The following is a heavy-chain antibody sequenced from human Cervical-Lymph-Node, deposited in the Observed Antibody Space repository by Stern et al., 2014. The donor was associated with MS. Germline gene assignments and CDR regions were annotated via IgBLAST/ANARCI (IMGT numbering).Heavy chain of an antibody. Sequence: EVQLLESGAEVKKPGESLKISCKGSGYSFTSYWIGWVRQLPGKGLAWMGILYPGDSDTRYSPSFQGQVPISADKSISTAYLQWSSLKASDTAMYYCARLSTTVTTGGAFDIWGQGTMVTFSS. CDR2: LYPGDSDT. J-gene: IGHJ3*02. CDR1: GYSFTSYW. D-gene: IGHD4-17*01. CDR3: ARLSTTVTTGGAFDI. V-gene: IGHV5-51*01.